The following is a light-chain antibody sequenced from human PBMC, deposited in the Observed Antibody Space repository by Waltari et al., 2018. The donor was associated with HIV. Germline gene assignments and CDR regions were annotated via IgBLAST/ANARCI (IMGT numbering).Light chain of an antibody. CDR3: QVWDSSSDHVV. Sequence: SYVLTQAPTASAAPGKTARITCGGNNIGRIGVHWYQQKPGQAPVLVIYYDRDRPSGIPERFSGSKSGNTATLTISRVEAGDEADYYCQVWDSSSDHVVFGGGTKLTVL. CDR1: NIGRIG. CDR2: YDR. J-gene: IGLJ2*01. V-gene: IGLV3-21*04.